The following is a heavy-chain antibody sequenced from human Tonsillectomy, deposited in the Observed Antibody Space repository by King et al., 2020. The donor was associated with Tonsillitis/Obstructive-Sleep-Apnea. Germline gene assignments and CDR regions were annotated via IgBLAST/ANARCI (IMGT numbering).Heavy chain of an antibody. CDR2: IYSSGST. J-gene: IGHJ4*02. D-gene: IGHD2-8*01. CDR3: ARHRPGYCTDAACRNSFDY. Sequence: LQLQESGPGLVKASETLSLTCTVSGDSISSSSFSWGWIRQPPGKGLEWIASIYSSGSTYYNPSLRSRVTMSVVTSKNQFSLKLSSVTAADTAVYYCARHRPGYCTDAACRNSFDYWGQGTLVTVSS. V-gene: IGHV4-39*01. CDR1: GDSISSSSFS.